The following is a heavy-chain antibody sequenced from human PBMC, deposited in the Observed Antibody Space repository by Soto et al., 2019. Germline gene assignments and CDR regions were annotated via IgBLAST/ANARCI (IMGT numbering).Heavy chain of an antibody. CDR1: RDSVSSHSAS. CDR2: TYYRSKWYN. D-gene: IGHD1-20*01. Sequence: SQTPSLTCALSRDSVSSHSASWNWIRQSPSRGLEWLGRTYYRSKWYNDYAVSVKSRITINPDTSKNQFSLQLNSVTPEDTAVYYCARVRITGTPWFDYWGQGTLVTVSS. J-gene: IGHJ4*02. V-gene: IGHV6-1*01. CDR3: ARVRITGTPWFDY.